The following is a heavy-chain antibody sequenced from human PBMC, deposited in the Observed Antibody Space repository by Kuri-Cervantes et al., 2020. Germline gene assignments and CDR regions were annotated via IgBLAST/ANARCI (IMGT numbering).Heavy chain of an antibody. CDR1: GFTFTSYG. CDR3: ARASGSYYDAFDI. D-gene: IGHD1-26*01. J-gene: IGHJ3*02. CDR2: ISTGSGTI. V-gene: IGHV3-48*01. Sequence: GGSLRLSCAASGFTFTSYGMNWVRQTPGKGLEWLSYISTGSGTIYYADSVRGRFTISRDDAKNSLNLQMNSLRAGDTAVYYCARASGSYYDAFDIWGQGTMVTVSS.